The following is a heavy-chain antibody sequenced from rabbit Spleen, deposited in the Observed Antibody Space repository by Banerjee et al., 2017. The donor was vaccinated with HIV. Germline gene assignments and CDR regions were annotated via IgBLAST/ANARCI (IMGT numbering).Heavy chain of an antibody. D-gene: IGHD4-2*01. Sequence: QEQLVESGGGLVQPGASLTLTCTASGFDFVSYYWICWVRQAPGKGLEWIACIYTVSDITHYASWATGRFTSSKTSSTTVSFQMTSLTVADTATYFCARSYPMTGYGGGLDLWGPGTLVTVS. V-gene: IGHV1S45*01. CDR2: IYTVSDIT. CDR1: GFDFVSYYW. CDR3: ARSYPMTGYGGGLDL. J-gene: IGHJ4*01.